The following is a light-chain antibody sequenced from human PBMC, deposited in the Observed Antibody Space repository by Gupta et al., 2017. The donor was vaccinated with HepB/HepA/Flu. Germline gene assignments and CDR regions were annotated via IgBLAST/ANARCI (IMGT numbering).Light chain of an antibody. Sequence: DLVMTQSPDSLAVSLGERATINCKSSQSVLYSSNNKNYLAWYQHKPGQPPKVLIYWASTRESGVPDRFSGSGSEIDFTLTISSLQAEDVAVYYCQQYYTSPYTFGQGTKLEIK. CDR3: QQYYTSPYT. J-gene: IGKJ2*01. CDR2: WAS. CDR1: QSVLYSSNNKNY. V-gene: IGKV4-1*01.